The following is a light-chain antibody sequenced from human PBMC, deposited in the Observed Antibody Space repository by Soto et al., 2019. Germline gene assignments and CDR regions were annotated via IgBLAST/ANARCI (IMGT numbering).Light chain of an antibody. Sequence: QSALTQPPSASGSPGQSVTISCTGTSSDVGGDNYVSWYQQHPGKAPKLMIYEVSKRPSGVPDRFSGSKSGNTASLTVSGLQAEDEADYYCSAYAGSNNLGVFGGGTKVTVL. CDR3: SAYAGSNNLGV. V-gene: IGLV2-8*01. CDR2: EVS. J-gene: IGLJ3*02. CDR1: SSDVGGDNY.